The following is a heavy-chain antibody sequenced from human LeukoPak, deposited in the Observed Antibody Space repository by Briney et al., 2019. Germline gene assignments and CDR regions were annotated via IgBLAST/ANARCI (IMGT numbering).Heavy chain of an antibody. CDR3: AKWYSSSLFNLYYFDY. J-gene: IGHJ4*02. D-gene: IGHD6-13*01. V-gene: IGHV3-23*01. CDR2: ISGSGGST. Sequence: PGGSLRLSCAASGFTFSSYAMSWVRQAPGKGLEWVSAISGSGGSTYYADSVKGRFTISRDNSKNTLYLQMNSLRAEDTAVYYCAKWYSSSLFNLYYFDYWGQGTLVTVSS. CDR1: GFTFSSYA.